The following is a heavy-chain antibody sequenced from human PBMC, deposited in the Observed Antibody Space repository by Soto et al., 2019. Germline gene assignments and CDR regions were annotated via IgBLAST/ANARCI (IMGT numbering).Heavy chain of an antibody. J-gene: IGHJ4*02. CDR1: PFTFSSYD. CDR3: ARAMYYYDSSGYYFFTGFDY. CDR2: IGTAGDT. D-gene: IGHD3-22*01. V-gene: IGHV3-13*01. Sequence: PEGTLRLPCVASPFTFSSYDMHCVRQAPGKDLGGVSAIGTAGDTYYLGSVKGRFTISRENAKNSLYLQMNSLRAGDTAVYYCARAMYYYDSSGYYFFTGFDYWGQGTLVTV.